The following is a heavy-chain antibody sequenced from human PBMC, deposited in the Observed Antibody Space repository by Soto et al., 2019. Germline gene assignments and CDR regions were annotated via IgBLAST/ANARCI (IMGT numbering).Heavy chain of an antibody. CDR3: VKQAHGLDGVAFDY. V-gene: IGHV3-64D*06. J-gene: IGHJ4*02. CDR2: VSTSGRST. CDR1: GFIFSEST. Sequence: GGSLRLSCSASGFIFSESTIYWVRQVPGKGLEAISAVSTSGRSTYYADSVKDGFTISRDNSKNTLFLQMGSLRPEDTAIYYCVKQAHGLDGVAFDYWGQGTQVTVSS. D-gene: IGHD2-15*01.